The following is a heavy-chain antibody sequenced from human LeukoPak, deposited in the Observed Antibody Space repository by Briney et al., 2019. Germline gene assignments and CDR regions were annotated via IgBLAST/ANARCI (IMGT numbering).Heavy chain of an antibody. J-gene: IGHJ4*02. CDR2: IYHSGST. CDR1: GYSISSGYY. CDR3: ASYDGYNSYHFDY. V-gene: IGHV4-38-2*01. Sequence: SETLSLTCAVSGYSISSGYYWGWIRQPPGKGLEWIGSIYHSGSTYYNPSLKSRVTISVDTSKNQFSLKLSSVTAADTAVYYCASYDGYNSYHFDYWGQGTLVTVSS. D-gene: IGHD5-24*01.